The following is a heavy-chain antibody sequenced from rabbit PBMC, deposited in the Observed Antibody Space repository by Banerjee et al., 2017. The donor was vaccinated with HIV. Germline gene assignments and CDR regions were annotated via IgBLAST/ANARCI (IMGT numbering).Heavy chain of an antibody. CDR3: VSYDDYGDRNL. D-gene: IGHD2-1*01. Sequence: QLKETGGGLVQPGGSLKLSCKASGFDFSSYGVSWVRQAPGKGLEWIGYIDPVFGSTLYADWVNGRFTTSSHNAQNTLYLQLNSLTAADTATYFCVSYDDYGDRNLWGQGTLVTVS. CDR1: GFDFSSYG. J-gene: IGHJ4*01. CDR2: IDPVFGST. V-gene: IGHV1S7*01.